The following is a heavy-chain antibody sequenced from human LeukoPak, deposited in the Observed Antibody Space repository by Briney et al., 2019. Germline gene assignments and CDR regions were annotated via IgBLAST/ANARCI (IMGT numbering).Heavy chain of an antibody. D-gene: IGHD3-3*01. J-gene: IGHJ4*02. Sequence: SETLSLTCAVYGGSFSGYYWSWIRQPPGKGLEWIGEINHSGSTNYNPSLKSRVTISVDRSKNQFSLKLSSVTAADTAVYYCARGPVGDFWSGSFYYFDYWGQGTLVTVSS. CDR1: GGSFSGYY. CDR3: ARGPVGDFWSGSFYYFDY. V-gene: IGHV4-34*01. CDR2: INHSGST.